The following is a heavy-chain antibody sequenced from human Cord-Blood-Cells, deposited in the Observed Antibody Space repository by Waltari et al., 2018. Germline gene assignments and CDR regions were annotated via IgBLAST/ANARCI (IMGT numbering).Heavy chain of an antibody. J-gene: IGHJ4*02. D-gene: IGHD5-12*01. V-gene: IGHV4-34*01. Sequence: QVQLQQWGAGLLKPSETLSLTCAVYGRSFSGYYWSWFRQPPGKGLEGIGEINHSGSTNYSPSLQCPVTISIDTSTHQFSLKLSSVPAADTAVYSCARDHSGYYFGLDYWGQGTLVTVSS. CDR2: INHSGST. CDR1: GRSFSGYY. CDR3: ARDHSGYYFGLDY.